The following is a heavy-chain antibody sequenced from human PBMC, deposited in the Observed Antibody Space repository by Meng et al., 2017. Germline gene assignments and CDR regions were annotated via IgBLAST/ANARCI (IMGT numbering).Heavy chain of an antibody. CDR1: GYTFTSYD. J-gene: IGHJ6*02. CDR2: MNPNSGST. CDR3: ARFLNYYYGMDV. Sequence: ASVKVSCKASGYTFTSYDINWVRQATGQGLEWMGWMNPNSGSTGYAQKFQGRVTITRNTSISTAYMELSSLRSEDTAVYYCARFLNYYYGMDVWGQGTTVTVSS. V-gene: IGHV1-8*03.